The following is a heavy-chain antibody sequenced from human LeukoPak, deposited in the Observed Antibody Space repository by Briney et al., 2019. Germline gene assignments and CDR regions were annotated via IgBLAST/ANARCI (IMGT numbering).Heavy chain of an antibody. J-gene: IGHJ4*02. Sequence: GGSLRLSCAASGFTFSSYEMNWVRQAPGKGLEWVSYISSSGSTIYYADSVRGRFTISRDNAKNSLYLQMNSLRAEDTAVYYCATSFSTPANYWGQGTLVTVSS. CDR1: GFTFSSYE. V-gene: IGHV3-48*03. CDR2: ISSSGSTI. D-gene: IGHD2-2*01. CDR3: ATSFSTPANY.